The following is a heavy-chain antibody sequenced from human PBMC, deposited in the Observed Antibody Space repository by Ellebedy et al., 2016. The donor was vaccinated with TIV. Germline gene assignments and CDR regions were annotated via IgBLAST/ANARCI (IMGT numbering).Heavy chain of an antibody. CDR2: IFDGETA. CDR3: ARVDFNYSYYMDV. V-gene: IGHV4-38-2*02. CDR1: GDSISSGHY. D-gene: IGHD3-3*01. J-gene: IGHJ6*03. Sequence: MPGGSLRLSCNVSGDSISSGHYWGWIRQPPEKVLEWIGNIFDGETAYYNPSLKSRFTISVDTSKNQFSLKLSSVTAADTAVYYCARVDFNYSYYMDVWGKGTTVTVSS.